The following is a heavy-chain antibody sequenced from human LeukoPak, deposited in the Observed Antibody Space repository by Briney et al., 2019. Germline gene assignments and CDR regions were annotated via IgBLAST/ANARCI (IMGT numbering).Heavy chain of an antibody. J-gene: IGHJ4*02. V-gene: IGHV3-21*01. D-gene: IGHD3-16*02. CDR1: GFTFSSYS. CDR3: ARKPYDYVWGGYRPFDY. Sequence: GGSLRLSCAASGFTFSSYSMNWVRQAPGKGLEWVSSISSSSSYIYYADSVKGRFTISRDNAKNSLYLQMNSLRAEDTAVYYCARKPYDYVWGGYRPFDYWGQGALVTVSS. CDR2: ISSSSSYI.